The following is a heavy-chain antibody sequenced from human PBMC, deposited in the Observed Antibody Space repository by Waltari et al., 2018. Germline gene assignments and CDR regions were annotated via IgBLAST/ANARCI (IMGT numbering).Heavy chain of an antibody. J-gene: IGHJ6*02. CDR1: GGTFSSYA. V-gene: IGHV1-69*12. Sequence: QVQLVQSGAEVKKPGSSVKVSCQASGGTFSSYAIRWVRQAPGQGLEWMGGIIPSFGTANYAQKFQGRVTITADESTSTAYMELSSLRSEDSAVYYCARGYSYGPSDYYYYYGMDVWGQGTTVTVSS. CDR3: ARGYSYGPSDYYYYYGMDV. D-gene: IGHD5-18*01. CDR2: IIPSFGTA.